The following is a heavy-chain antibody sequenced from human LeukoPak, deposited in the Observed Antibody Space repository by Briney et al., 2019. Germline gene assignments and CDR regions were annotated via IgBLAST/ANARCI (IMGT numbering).Heavy chain of an antibody. CDR1: GGSISSYY. CDR2: IYYSGST. CDR3: ARDRSQLGWGWFDP. Sequence: SETLSLTCTVSGGSISSYYWSWIRKPPGKGLEWIGYIYYSGSTNYNPSLKSRVTISVDTSKNQFSLKLSSVTAADTAVYYCARDRSQLGWGWFDPWGQGTLVTVSS. J-gene: IGHJ5*02. V-gene: IGHV4-59*01. D-gene: IGHD6-6*01.